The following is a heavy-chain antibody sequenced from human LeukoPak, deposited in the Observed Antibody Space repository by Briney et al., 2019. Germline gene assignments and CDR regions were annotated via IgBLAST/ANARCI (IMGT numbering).Heavy chain of an antibody. D-gene: IGHD3-22*01. CDR2: IIPIFGTA. CDR1: GGTFSSYA. CDR3: ARGWGLGYYYDSSGYRLDP. Sequence: ASVTVSCTASGGTFSSYAISWVRQAPGQGLEWMGGIIPIFGTANYAQKFQGRVTITTDESTSTAYMELSSLRSEDTAVYYCARGWGLGYYYDSSGYRLDPWGQGTLVTVSS. V-gene: IGHV1-69*05. J-gene: IGHJ5*02.